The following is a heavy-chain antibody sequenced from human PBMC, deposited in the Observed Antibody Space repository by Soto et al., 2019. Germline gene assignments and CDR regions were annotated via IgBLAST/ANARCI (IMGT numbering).Heavy chain of an antibody. V-gene: IGHV5-51*01. CDR3: ARRQTYAESAGYHLGGFDY. Sequence: EVQLVQSGAEVKKPGESLSISCKGSGYTFTNYWIGWVRQMPGKGLEWMGIIYPDASDVTYSPSFQGQVTVSADRSITTADLRWSSLKASDTAMYYCARRQTYAESAGYHLGGFDYWGQGTLVTVSS. J-gene: IGHJ4*02. CDR2: IYPDASDV. CDR1: GYTFTNYW. D-gene: IGHD3-9*01.